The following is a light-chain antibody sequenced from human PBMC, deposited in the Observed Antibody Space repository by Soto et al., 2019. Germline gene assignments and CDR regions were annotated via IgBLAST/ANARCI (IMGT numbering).Light chain of an antibody. V-gene: IGLV2-8*01. Sequence: QSALTQPPSASGSPGQSVTISCTGTSRDVGGHDYVSWYQQHPGKAPKLMIYELSKRPSGVPDRFSGSKSGNTASLTVSGLQAEDEADYYCSSYVTGNSLIFGGGTKHTVL. CDR3: SSYVTGNSLI. CDR2: ELS. J-gene: IGLJ2*01. CDR1: SRDVGGHDY.